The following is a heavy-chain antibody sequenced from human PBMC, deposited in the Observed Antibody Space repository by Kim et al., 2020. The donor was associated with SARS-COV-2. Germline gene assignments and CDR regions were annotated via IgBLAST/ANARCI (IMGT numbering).Heavy chain of an antibody. Sequence: GGSLRLSCAASGFTFSSYAMHWVRQAPGKGLEWVAVISYDGSNKYYADSVKGRFTISRDNSKNTLYLQMNSLRAEDTAVYYCARERYSSGPRDAFDIWG. CDR1: GFTFSSYA. V-gene: IGHV3-30-3*01. CDR3: ARERYSSGPRDAFDI. J-gene: IGHJ3*02. CDR2: ISYDGSNK. D-gene: IGHD6-19*01.